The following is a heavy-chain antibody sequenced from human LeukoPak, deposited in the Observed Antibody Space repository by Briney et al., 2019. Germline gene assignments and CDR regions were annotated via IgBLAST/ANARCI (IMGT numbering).Heavy chain of an antibody. CDR2: FDPEDGDT. J-gene: IGHJ3*02. CDR1: GYTLTELS. D-gene: IGHD3-22*01. CDR3: ARDRYYNSSGPHAFDI. V-gene: IGHV1-24*01. Sequence: ASVKVSCKVSGYTLTELSMHWVRQAPGKGLEWMGGFDPEDGDTIYAQKFQGRVTITADKSTSTAYMELSSLRSEDTAVYYCARDRYYNSSGPHAFDIWGQGTMVTVSS.